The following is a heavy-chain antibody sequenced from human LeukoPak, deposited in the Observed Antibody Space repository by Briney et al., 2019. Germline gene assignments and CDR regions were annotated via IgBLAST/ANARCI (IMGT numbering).Heavy chain of an antibody. CDR1: GYTFTSYG. J-gene: IGHJ4*02. CDR3: ARDYGPTHYYGSGTLLSPDY. Sequence: ASVKVSCKASGYTFTSYGISWVRQAPGQGLEWMGWISAYNGNTNYAQKLQGRFTMTTDTSTSTAYMELRSLRSDDTAVYYCARDYGPTHYYGSGTLLSPDYWGQGTLVTVSS. CDR2: ISAYNGNT. D-gene: IGHD3-10*01. V-gene: IGHV1-18*01.